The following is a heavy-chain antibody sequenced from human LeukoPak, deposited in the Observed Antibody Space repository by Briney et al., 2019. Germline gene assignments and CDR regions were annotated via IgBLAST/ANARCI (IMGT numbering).Heavy chain of an antibody. CDR2: INTDGSTT. D-gene: IGHD1-26*01. CDR1: GFTFSSYW. Sequence: GGSLRLSCAASGFTFSSYWVYWVRQAPGKGLVWVSRINTDGSTTGYADAVKGRFTISRDNAKNTLYLQMNSLRAEDTAVYYCARAHRSGGLDNWGQGTLVTVSS. V-gene: IGHV3-74*01. CDR3: ARAHRSGGLDN. J-gene: IGHJ4*02.